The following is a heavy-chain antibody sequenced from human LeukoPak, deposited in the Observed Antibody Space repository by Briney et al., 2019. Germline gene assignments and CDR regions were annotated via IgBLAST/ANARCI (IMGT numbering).Heavy chain of an antibody. J-gene: IGHJ3*02. CDR1: GGTFSSYA. V-gene: IGHV1-69*05. CDR3: ASWLYYDILTGYYSEDAFDI. Sequence: SVKVSCKASGGTFSSYAISWVRQAPGQGLEWMGGVIPIFGTANYAQKFQGRVTITTDESTSTAYMELSSLRSEDTAVYYCASWLYYDILTGYYSEDAFDIWGQGTMVTVSS. CDR2: VIPIFGTA. D-gene: IGHD3-9*01.